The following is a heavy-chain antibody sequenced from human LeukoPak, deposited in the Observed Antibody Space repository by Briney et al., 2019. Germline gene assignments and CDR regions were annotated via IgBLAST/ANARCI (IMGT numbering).Heavy chain of an antibody. CDR1: GGSISSYY. J-gene: IGHJ4*02. Sequence: SETLSLTCTVSGGSISSYYWSWIRQPPGKGLEWIGYIYYSGSTNYNPSLKSRVTISLDTSKNQFSLKLSSVTAADTAVYYCARDGYYGSGLDYWGQGTLVTVSS. V-gene: IGHV4-59*01. CDR2: IYYSGST. CDR3: ARDGYYGSGLDY. D-gene: IGHD3-10*01.